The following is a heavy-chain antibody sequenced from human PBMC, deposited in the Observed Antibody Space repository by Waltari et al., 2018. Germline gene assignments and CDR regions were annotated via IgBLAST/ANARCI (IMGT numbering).Heavy chain of an antibody. D-gene: IGHD2-2*02. CDR3: TRGGSPAAIEGQLHCYFDL. V-gene: IGHV3-13*05. J-gene: IGHJ2*01. CDR1: EFTFSTYD. Sequence: EEQLEESGGGLVQPGGSLRLSCAASEFTFSTYDMHWVRLRSGKGLEWVSRIGTPGNPYQVDTGKCRLTIARENAKKSLYLQMNSLTAGDTAVYYCTRGGSPAAIEGQLHCYFDLWGRGTLVSVSS. CDR2: IGTPGNP.